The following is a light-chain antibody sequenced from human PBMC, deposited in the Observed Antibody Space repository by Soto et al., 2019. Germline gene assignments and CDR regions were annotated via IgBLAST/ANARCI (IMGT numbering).Light chain of an antibody. CDR1: QIVSSSS. CDR2: GAS. V-gene: IGKV3-20*01. Sequence: PGERASLSCRASQIVSSSSLAWYQQKPGQAPRLLMYGASSRATGIPARFSGGGSGAEYTLTISRLEPEDFAVYYCQQYGSSPLTFGGGTKVDIK. J-gene: IGKJ4*01. CDR3: QQYGSSPLT.